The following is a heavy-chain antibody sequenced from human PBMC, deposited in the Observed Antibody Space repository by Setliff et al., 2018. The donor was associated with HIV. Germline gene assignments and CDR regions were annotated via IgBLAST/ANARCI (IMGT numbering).Heavy chain of an antibody. J-gene: IGHJ4*02. D-gene: IGHD3-10*01. V-gene: IGHV4-34*01. CDR3: ARVQVSGTYPIDY. CDR1: GGSFSGYY. Sequence: SSETLSLTCAVYGGSFSGYYGSWIRQPPGKGLEWIGEIYHSGSTYYNPSLKSRVTISVDTSKNQFSLKLSSVTAADTAVYYCARVQVSGTYPIDYWGQGTLVTVSS. CDR2: IYHSGST.